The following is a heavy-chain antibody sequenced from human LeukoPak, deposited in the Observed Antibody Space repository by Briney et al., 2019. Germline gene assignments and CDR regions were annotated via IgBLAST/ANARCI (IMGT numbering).Heavy chain of an antibody. Sequence: SETLSLTCAVYGGSFSGYYWSWIRQPPGKGLEWIGEINHSGSTNYNPSLKSRVTISVDTSKNQFSLKLSSVTAADTAVYYCARRGYSYGYDPWGQGTVVTVSS. V-gene: IGHV4-34*01. D-gene: IGHD5-18*01. CDR2: INHSGST. J-gene: IGHJ5*02. CDR3: ARRGYSYGYDP. CDR1: GGSFSGYY.